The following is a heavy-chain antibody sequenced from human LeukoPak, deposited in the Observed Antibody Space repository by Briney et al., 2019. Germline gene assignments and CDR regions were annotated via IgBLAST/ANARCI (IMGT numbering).Heavy chain of an antibody. CDR3: AKDSGSYSTSFDY. J-gene: IGHJ4*02. Sequence: PGRSLRLSCAASGFTFDDYAMHWVRQAPGKGLEWVSGISWNSGSIGYADSVEGRFTISRDNAKNSLYLQMNSLRAEDMALYYCAKDSGSYSTSFDYWGQGTLVTVSS. CDR1: GFTFDDYA. D-gene: IGHD1-26*01. V-gene: IGHV3-9*03. CDR2: ISWNSGSI.